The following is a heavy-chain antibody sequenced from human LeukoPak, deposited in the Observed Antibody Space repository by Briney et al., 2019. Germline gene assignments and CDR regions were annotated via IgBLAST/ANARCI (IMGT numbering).Heavy chain of an antibody. D-gene: IGHD2/OR15-2a*01. Sequence: SETLSLTCAVSGGSFSSNYWSWIRQPPGKGLEWIGEIDHSGRTTYNPSLKNRVTISGDASENHFSLNLSSVTAADTAVYYCARNRGRQRLDYYYGMDVWGQGTTVTVSS. CDR1: GGSFSSNY. V-gene: IGHV4-34*01. CDR2: IDHSGRT. CDR3: ARNRGRQRLDYYYGMDV. J-gene: IGHJ6*02.